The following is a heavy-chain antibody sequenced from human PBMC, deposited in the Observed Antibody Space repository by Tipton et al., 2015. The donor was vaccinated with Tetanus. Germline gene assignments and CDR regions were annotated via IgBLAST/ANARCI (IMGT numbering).Heavy chain of an antibody. CDR2: IHYTGST. J-gene: IGHJ4*02. Sequence: TLSLTCTVSGGSVSSATYYWSWIRQPPGKGLEWIGYIHYTGSTSFNPSLESRVSISADTSKNQFSLRLSSVTAADTAVYYWAGPRGYNYGNWGQGTLVTVSS. V-gene: IGHV4-61*01. CDR3: AGPRGYNYGN. CDR1: GGSVSSATYY. D-gene: IGHD5-18*01.